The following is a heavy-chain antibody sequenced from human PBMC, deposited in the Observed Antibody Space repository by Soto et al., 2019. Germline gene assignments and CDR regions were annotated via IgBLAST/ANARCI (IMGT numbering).Heavy chain of an antibody. D-gene: IGHD3-10*01. CDR3: ARLAYYYGSGEGDWFDP. CDR1: GGSISSHD. J-gene: IGHJ5*02. CDR2: IYYSGST. V-gene: IGHV4-59*08. Sequence: SETLSVTWTVAGGSISSHDWSWIRQPPGNGLEWIGYIYYSGSTNYNPSLKSRVTISVDTSKNQFSLKLSSVTAADTAVYYCARLAYYYGSGEGDWFDPWGQGTLVTVSS.